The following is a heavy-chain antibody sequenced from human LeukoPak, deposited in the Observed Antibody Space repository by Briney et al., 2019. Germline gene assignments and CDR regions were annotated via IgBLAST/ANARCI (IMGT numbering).Heavy chain of an antibody. D-gene: IGHD2-15*01. Sequence: PGGSLRLSCAASGFTFSSYKMNWVRQAPGKGLEWVSYISSSGSTIYYADSVKGRFTISRDNAKNSLYLQMNSLRAEDTAVYYCEREDMGYCSGGSCYRAWFDPWGQGTRVTVSS. CDR1: GFTFSSYK. V-gene: IGHV3-48*03. CDR2: ISSSGSTI. J-gene: IGHJ5*02. CDR3: EREDMGYCSGGSCYRAWFDP.